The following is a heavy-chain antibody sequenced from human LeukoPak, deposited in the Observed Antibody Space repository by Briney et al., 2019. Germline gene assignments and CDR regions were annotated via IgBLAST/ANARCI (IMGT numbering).Heavy chain of an antibody. Sequence: SQTLSLTCTVCGGSISSSSDCWGWIRHPPGKGLEWIGSIYYSGSTYYNPSLKSRVTMSVDTSKNQFSLNLSSVTAADTAVYYCARGSYGDLYYFDYWGQGTLVTVSS. J-gene: IGHJ4*02. CDR1: GGSISSSSDC. V-gene: IGHV4-39*01. CDR2: IYYSGST. D-gene: IGHD1-26*01. CDR3: ARGSYGDLYYFDY.